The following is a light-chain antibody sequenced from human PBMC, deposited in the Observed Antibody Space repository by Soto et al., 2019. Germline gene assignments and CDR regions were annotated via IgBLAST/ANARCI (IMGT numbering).Light chain of an antibody. CDR3: TSYTPTGALV. J-gene: IGLJ6*01. CDR1: NTDVGGYNY. CDR2: EVR. V-gene: IGLV2-14*01. Sequence: QSALTQPASVSGSPGQSITVSCTGTNTDVGGYNYVSWYQHRPGKAPRLMIYEVRNRLSGVSNRFSGSKSGNTASLTISGLQYEDEEDYYCTSYTPTGALVFGSGTKVTVL.